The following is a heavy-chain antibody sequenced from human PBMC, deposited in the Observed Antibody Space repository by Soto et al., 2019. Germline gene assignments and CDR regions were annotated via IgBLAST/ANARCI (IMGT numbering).Heavy chain of an antibody. D-gene: IGHD3-22*01. V-gene: IGHV3-30-3*01. J-gene: IGHJ4*02. CDR1: GFTFSSYA. CDR2: ISYDGSNK. CDR3: ARGATQSDDYYDSSGYYYAYYFDY. Sequence: QVQLVESGGGVVQPGRSLRLSCAASGFTFSSYAMHWVRQAPGQGLEWVAVISYDGSNKYYADSVRGRFTISRDNSKNTLYLQMNSLRAEDTAVYYCARGATQSDDYYDSSGYYYAYYFDYWGQGTLVHVSS.